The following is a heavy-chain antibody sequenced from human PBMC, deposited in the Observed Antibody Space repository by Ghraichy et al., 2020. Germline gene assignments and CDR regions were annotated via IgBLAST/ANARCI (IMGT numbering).Heavy chain of an antibody. CDR2: IYWDDDK. CDR1: GFSLTTSGEG. CDR3: AHTNHYGSQGHTFEH. Sequence: SGPTLVKPTQTLTLTCTFSGFSLTTSGEGVGWIRQPPGEALECLAFIYWDDDKRYNPSLRSRLTITKDTSKKQVVLTMTNMGPVDTGTFYCAHTNHYGSQGHTFEHWGQGTLVTVSS. V-gene: IGHV2-5*02. J-gene: IGHJ4*02. D-gene: IGHD3-10*01.